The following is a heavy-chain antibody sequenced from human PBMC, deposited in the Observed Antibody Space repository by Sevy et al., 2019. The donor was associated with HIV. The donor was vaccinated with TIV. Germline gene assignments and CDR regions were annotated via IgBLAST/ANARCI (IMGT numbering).Heavy chain of an antibody. Sequence: GGSLRLSCVASGFTFYTYTMNWVRQAPGKGLEWVSSISGSSNYIYYADSVKGRFTISRDNAKNSLFLQMNSLRVEDTALYYCARPYGSGSWEAFDIWGQGTKVTVSS. CDR1: GFTFYTYT. CDR2: ISGSSNYI. J-gene: IGHJ3*02. CDR3: ARPYGSGSWEAFDI. V-gene: IGHV3-21*01. D-gene: IGHD3-10*01.